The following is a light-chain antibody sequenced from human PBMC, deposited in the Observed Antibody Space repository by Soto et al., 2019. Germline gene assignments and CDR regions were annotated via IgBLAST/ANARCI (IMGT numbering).Light chain of an antibody. V-gene: IGKV3-15*01. CDR3: QQYKNWPPLYT. CDR1: QSVSSN. CDR2: GAS. Sequence: EIVLTQSPATLSVSPGEGATLSCRASQSVSSNLAWFQQRAGQAPRLLIYGASTRAADIPARFSGSGSGTEFTLTISSLQSEDFAVYYCQQYKNWPPLYTFGQGTKLEIK. J-gene: IGKJ2*01.